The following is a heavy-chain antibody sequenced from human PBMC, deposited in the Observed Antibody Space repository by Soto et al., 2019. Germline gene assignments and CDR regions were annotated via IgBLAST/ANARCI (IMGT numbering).Heavy chain of an antibody. V-gene: IGHV1-18*01. D-gene: IGHD3-10*01. CDR3: ARYIPMTSGSERRYYYGMDV. J-gene: IGHJ6*02. Sequence: ASVKVSCKASGYTFTSYGISWVRQAPGQGLEWMGWISAYNGNTNYAQKLQGRVTMTTDTSTSTAYMELRSLRSDDTAVYYCARYIPMTSGSERRYYYGMDVWGRGPMDTASS. CDR2: ISAYNGNT. CDR1: GYTFTSYG.